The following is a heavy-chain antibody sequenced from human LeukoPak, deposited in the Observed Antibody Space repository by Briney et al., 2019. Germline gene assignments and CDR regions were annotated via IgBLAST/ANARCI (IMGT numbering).Heavy chain of an antibody. V-gene: IGHV1-69*05. J-gene: IGHJ6*03. CDR1: GGTFSSYA. Sequence: SVKVSCKASGGTFSSYAISWVRQAPGQGLEWMGGIIPIFGTANYAQKFQGRVTITTDKSTSTAYMELSSLRSEDTAVYYCARGAGYYYYMDVWGKGTTVTVSS. CDR3: ARGAGYYYYMDV. CDR2: IIPIFGTA.